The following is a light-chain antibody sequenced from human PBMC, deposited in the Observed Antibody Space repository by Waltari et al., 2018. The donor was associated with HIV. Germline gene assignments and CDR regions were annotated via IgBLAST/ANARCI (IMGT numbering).Light chain of an antibody. CDR2: QDD. J-gene: IGLJ2*01. CDR3: QSYDNENPVL. CDR1: SGSIASNY. V-gene: IGLV6-57*01. Sequence: NFMLTQPHSVSESPGKTVTISCTRSSGSIASNYVQWYQQRPGSSPTTVFCQDDQRPAGLRDRFSGSIDSSSNSASLTISGLRTEDEADYYCQSYDNENPVLFGGGTKLTVL.